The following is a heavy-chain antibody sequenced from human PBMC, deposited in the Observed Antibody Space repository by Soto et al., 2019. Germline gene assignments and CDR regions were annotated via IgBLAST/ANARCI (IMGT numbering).Heavy chain of an antibody. CDR1: GCTFTSYY. CDR2: INPSGGST. CDR3: ARGPLSSGWYHSAFVI. J-gene: IGHJ3*02. Sequence: WASVKVSCKASGCTFTSYYMHWVRQAPGQGLEWMGIINPSGGSTSYAQKFQGRVTMTRDTSTSTVYMGLSSLRSEDTAVYYCARGPLSSGWYHSAFVIWGQGTMVTVSS. V-gene: IGHV1-46*03. D-gene: IGHD6-19*01.